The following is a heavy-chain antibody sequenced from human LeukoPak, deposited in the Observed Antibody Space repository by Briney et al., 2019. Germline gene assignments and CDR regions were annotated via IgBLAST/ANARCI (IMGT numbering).Heavy chain of an antibody. D-gene: IGHD3-10*01. V-gene: IGHV1-24*01. CDR1: GYTLTELS. CDR3: ARDPLRFGELLGYFDY. J-gene: IGHJ4*02. Sequence: GASVKVSCKVSGYTLTELSMHWVRQAPGKGLEWMGGFDPEDGETIYAQKFQGRVTMTTDTSTSTAYMELRSLRSDDTAVYYCARDPLRFGELLGYFDYWGQGTLVTVSS. CDR2: FDPEDGET.